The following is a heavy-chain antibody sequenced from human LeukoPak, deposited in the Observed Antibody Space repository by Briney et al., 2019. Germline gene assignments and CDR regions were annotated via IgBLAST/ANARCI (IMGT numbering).Heavy chain of an antibody. V-gene: IGHV3-53*04. CDR1: GFTFSSYA. Sequence: GGSLRLSCAASGFTFSSYAMSWVRQAPGKGLEWVSVIYSGGSTYYADSVKGRFTISRHNSKNTLYLQMNSLRAEDTAVYYCARVVPAAIPVYYYYYGMDVWGQGTTVTVSS. J-gene: IGHJ6*02. D-gene: IGHD2-2*02. CDR3: ARVVPAAIPVYYYYYGMDV. CDR2: IYSGGST.